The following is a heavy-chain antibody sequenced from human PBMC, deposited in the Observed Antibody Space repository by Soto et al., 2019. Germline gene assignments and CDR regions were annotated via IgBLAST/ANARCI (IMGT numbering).Heavy chain of an antibody. V-gene: IGHV1-18*01. J-gene: IGHJ6*02. D-gene: IGHD3-3*01. CDR1: GYTFTNSG. CDR3: ARYQGITTFGVYSMYYYGMDV. CDR2: INTDNGNT. Sequence: ASVKFSCKASGYTFTNSGIIWVRQAPGQGLEWLGWINTDNGNTNYAQHLQGRVTLTTDTSTSTAYMDLRSLRSDDTAVYYCARYQGITTFGVYSMYYYGMDVWGPGTTVTVSS.